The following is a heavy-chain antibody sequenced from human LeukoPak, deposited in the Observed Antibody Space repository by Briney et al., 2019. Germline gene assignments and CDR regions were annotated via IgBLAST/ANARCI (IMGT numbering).Heavy chain of an antibody. CDR3: AKKMLAHMDV. J-gene: IGHJ6*03. Sequence: GGSLRLSCAASGFTFSSYAMSWVRQAPGKGLQWVSAIGGSGGSAHYADSVKGRFTISRDNSKNTLYLQMNSLRAEDTAVYYRAKKMLAHMDVWGKGTTVTVSS. D-gene: IGHD3-10*02. CDR1: GFTFSSYA. CDR2: IGGSGGSA. V-gene: IGHV3-23*01.